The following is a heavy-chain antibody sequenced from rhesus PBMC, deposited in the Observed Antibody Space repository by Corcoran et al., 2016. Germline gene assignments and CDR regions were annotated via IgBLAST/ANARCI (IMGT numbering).Heavy chain of an antibody. CDR3: AATPYTVTTIGDNWYFDL. D-gene: IGHD4-23*01. CDR1: GYIFTSYV. CDR2: IHPGYGST. J-gene: IGHJ2*01. Sequence: QEQLVQSGAEVKKPGASVKVSCKASGYIFTSYVISWLRQAPGQGFAGMGGIHPGYGSTSYAQKFQGRVTITADMSTSTVYMELSSLRSEDMAVYYCAATPYTVTTIGDNWYFDLWGPGTPITISS. V-gene: IGHV1-70*01.